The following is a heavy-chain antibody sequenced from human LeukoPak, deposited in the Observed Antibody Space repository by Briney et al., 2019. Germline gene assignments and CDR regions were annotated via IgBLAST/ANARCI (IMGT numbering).Heavy chain of an antibody. D-gene: IGHD3-22*01. CDR2: ISSSGSTI. CDR3: AIQITMIVVVPYFDY. CDR1: GLTFSDYY. Sequence: PGGSLRLSCAASGLTFSDYYMTWIRQAPGKGLEWVAYISSSGSTIYSADSVKGRFTVSRDNAKNSLFLHMNSLRAEDTAIYYRAIQITMIVVVPYFDYWGQGTLVTVSS. J-gene: IGHJ4*02. V-gene: IGHV3-11*04.